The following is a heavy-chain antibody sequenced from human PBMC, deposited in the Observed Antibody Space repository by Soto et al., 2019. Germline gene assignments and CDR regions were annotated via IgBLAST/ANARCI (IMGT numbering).Heavy chain of an antibody. CDR1: GYTFTSYA. D-gene: IGHD6-19*01. J-gene: IGHJ4*02. Sequence: QVQLVQSGAEVKKPGASVKVSCQASGYTFTSYAMHWVRQAPGQRLEWMGWINAGNGNTKYSQKFQGRVTITRDTSASTAYMELSSLRSEDTAVYYCARSNIAVAGTDYWGQGTLVTVSS. CDR3: ARSNIAVAGTDY. V-gene: IGHV1-3*01. CDR2: INAGNGNT.